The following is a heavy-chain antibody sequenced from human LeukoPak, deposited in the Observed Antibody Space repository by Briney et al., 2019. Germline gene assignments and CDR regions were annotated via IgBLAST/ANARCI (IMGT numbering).Heavy chain of an antibody. D-gene: IGHD6-19*01. CDR1: GGSISSYY. CDR2: ISYSGST. J-gene: IGHJ5*02. CDR3: VRDGGYSSGWYGNNWFDP. V-gene: IGHV4-59*01. Sequence: SETPSLTCTVSGGSISSYYWSWIRQPPGKGLEWIGYISYSGSTNYTPSLKSRVTISVDTSKKQFSLKLNSVTAADTAVYYCVRDGGYSSGWYGNNWFDPWGQGTLVTVSS.